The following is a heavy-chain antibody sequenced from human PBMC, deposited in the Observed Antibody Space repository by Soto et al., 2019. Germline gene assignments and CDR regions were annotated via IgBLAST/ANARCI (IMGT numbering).Heavy chain of an antibody. Sequence: QVQLVESGGGVVQPGRSLRLSCAASGFTFSSYGMHWVRQAPGKGLEWVAVISYDGSNKYYADSVKGRFTISRDNSKNTLYLQMNSLRAEDTAVYYCAKDLFPVVPAASHYYGMDVWGQGTTVTVSS. CDR1: GFTFSSYG. CDR2: ISYDGSNK. V-gene: IGHV3-30*18. CDR3: AKDLFPVVPAASHYYGMDV. D-gene: IGHD2-2*01. J-gene: IGHJ6*02.